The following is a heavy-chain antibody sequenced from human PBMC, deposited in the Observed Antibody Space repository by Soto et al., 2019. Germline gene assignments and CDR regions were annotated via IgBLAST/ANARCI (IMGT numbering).Heavy chain of an antibody. J-gene: IGHJ5*02. CDR1: GFSLSTSGVA. CDR3: AHGPPERGLATFDP. D-gene: IGHD1-1*01. CDR2: IYWDDDK. Sequence: QITLKESGPTLVKPTQTLTLTCTFSGFSLSTSGVAVGWIRQPPGKALEWLALIYWDDDKRYSPSLKSRLTITKDTSKNQVVLTMTNMDPVDTATYYCAHGPPERGLATFDPWGQGTLVTVSS. V-gene: IGHV2-5*02.